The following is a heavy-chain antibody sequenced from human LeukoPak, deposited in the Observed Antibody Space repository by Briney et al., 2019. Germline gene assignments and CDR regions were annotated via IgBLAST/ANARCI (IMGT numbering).Heavy chain of an antibody. CDR1: GFTFSSYA. CDR3: AKDIYYYGSGNFDP. V-gene: IGHV3-23*01. J-gene: IGHJ5*02. Sequence: GGPLRLSCAASGFTFSSYAMSWVRQAPGKGLEWVSAISGSGGSTYYADSVKGRFTISRDNSKNTLYLQMNSLRAEDTAVYYCAKDIYYYGSGNFDPWGQGTLVTVSS. D-gene: IGHD3-10*01. CDR2: ISGSGGST.